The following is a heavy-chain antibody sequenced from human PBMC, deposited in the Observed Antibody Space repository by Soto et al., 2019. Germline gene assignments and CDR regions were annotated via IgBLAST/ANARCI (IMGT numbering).Heavy chain of an antibody. J-gene: IGHJ5*02. CDR3: VNDRRACYCGSGSDL. CDR1: GFSFSDSG. CDR2: ISYDGSGK. V-gene: IGHV3-30*18. Sequence: QMYLVESGGGVVQPATPLRLSCVASGFSFSDSGMHWVRQAPGKGLEWVAVISYDGSGKYYSDSVTGRFTISRDSSKNMLYLQMRGLTTEDTAVYYCVNDRRACYCGSGSDLWGQGTRVTVAS. D-gene: IGHD2-21*01.